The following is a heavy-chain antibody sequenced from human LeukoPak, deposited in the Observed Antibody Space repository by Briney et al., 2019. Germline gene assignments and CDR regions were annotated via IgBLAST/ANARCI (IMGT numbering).Heavy chain of an antibody. CDR3: ARGDGSGSYYNDLQDY. J-gene: IGHJ4*02. V-gene: IGHV3-9*01. Sequence: GGSLRLSCAVSGFTFDDYAMHWVRQVPGKGLEWVSGINWNSDSIGYADSVKGRFTISRDNAKNSLYLQMNSLRAEDTAVYYCARGDGSGSYYNDLQDYWGQGTLVTVSS. CDR2: INWNSDSI. CDR1: GFTFDDYA. D-gene: IGHD3-10*01.